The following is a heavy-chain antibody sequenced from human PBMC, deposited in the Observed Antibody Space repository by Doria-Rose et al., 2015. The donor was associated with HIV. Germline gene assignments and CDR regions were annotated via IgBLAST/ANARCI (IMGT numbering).Heavy chain of an antibody. CDR3: ARIKSSRWYHKYYFDF. J-gene: IGHJ4*02. CDR1: GVSLSSPGMG. CDR2: ISSDEDR. D-gene: IGHD6-13*01. V-gene: IGHV2-26*01. Sequence: QITLKESGPVLVKPTETLTLTCTVSGVSLSSPGMGVSWIRQPPGKALEWLANISSDEDRAYKTSLKSRLTISRGTSKSQVVLTMTDMDPVDTATYYCARIKSSRWYHKYYFDFWGQGTLVIVSA.